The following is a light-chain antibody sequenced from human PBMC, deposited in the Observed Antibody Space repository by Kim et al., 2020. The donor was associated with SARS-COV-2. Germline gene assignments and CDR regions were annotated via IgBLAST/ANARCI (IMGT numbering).Light chain of an antibody. J-gene: IGKJ4*01. CDR2: GAS. CDR1: QSILYSSNNKNY. Sequence: RATINCKSSQSILYSSNNKNYLAWYQQRPGQPPQLLLYGASTRESGVPDRFSGSGSETDFTLTISSLQAEDVAVYYCQQYYSTPLTFGGGTKVEI. V-gene: IGKV4-1*01. CDR3: QQYYSTPLT.